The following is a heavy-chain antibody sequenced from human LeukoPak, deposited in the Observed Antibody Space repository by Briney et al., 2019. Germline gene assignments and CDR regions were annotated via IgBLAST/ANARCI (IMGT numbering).Heavy chain of an antibody. V-gene: IGHV4-59*01. CDR2: IYYSGST. CDR1: GGSISSYY. CDR3: ASGPYQLLLNY. D-gene: IGHD2-2*01. J-gene: IGHJ4*02. Sequence: SETLSLTCTVSGGSISSYYWSWIRQPPGKGLEWIGYIYYSGSTNYNPSLKSRVTISVDTSKNQFSLRLSSVTAADTAVYYCASGPYQLLLNYWGQGTLVTVSS.